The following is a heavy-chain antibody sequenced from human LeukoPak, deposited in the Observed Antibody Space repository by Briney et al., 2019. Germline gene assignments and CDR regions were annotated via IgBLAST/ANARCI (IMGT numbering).Heavy chain of an antibody. CDR2: ISAYNGNT. D-gene: IGHD3-3*01. V-gene: IGHV1-18*01. J-gene: IGHJ3*02. Sequence: GASVKVSCKASGYTFTSYGISWVRQAPGRGLEWMGWISAYNGNTNYAQKLQGRVTMTTDTSTSTAYMELRSLRSDDTAVYYCARHGNFWSGYYSGDAFDIWGQGTMVTVSS. CDR3: ARHGNFWSGYYSGDAFDI. CDR1: GYTFTSYG.